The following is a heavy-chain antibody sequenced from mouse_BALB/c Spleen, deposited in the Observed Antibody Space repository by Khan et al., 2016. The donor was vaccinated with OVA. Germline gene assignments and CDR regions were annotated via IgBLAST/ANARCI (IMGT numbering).Heavy chain of an antibody. CDR1: GYTFINYW. CDR2: INPSTGYT. D-gene: IGHD1-1*01. CDR3: ARRGLRWDFDY. J-gene: IGHJ2*01. Sequence: QIQLVQSGAELAKPGASVKMSCKASGYTFINYWILWVKQRPGQGLEWIGYINPSTGYTEYNQNFKDKATLTADKSYSTAYMQLSSLTSEASAVYDCARRGLRWDFDYWGQGTTLTVSS. V-gene: IGHV1-7*01.